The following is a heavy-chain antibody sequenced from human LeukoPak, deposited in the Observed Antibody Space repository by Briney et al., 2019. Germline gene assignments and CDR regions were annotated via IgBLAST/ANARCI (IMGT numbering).Heavy chain of an antibody. Sequence: PGGSLRLSCAASGFTFSSYWMSWVRQAPGKGLEWVANIKQDGSEKYYVDSVKGRFTISRDNAKNSLYLQMNSLRAEDTAVYYCARELRFLEWLYYTAFDYWGQGTLVTVSS. D-gene: IGHD3-3*01. CDR2: IKQDGSEK. V-gene: IGHV3-7*01. CDR3: ARELRFLEWLYYTAFDY. CDR1: GFTFSSYW. J-gene: IGHJ4*02.